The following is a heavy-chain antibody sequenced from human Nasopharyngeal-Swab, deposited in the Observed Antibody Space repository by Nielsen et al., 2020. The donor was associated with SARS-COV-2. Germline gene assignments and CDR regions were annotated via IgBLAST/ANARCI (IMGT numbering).Heavy chain of an antibody. D-gene: IGHD1-14*01. V-gene: IGHV4-34*13. Sequence: WIGQPPGKGLEWIGEINHSGSTNYNPSLKSRVTISVDTSKNQFSLKLSSVTAADTAVYYWAREFQFGDRYYFDYWGQGTLVTVSS. CDR2: INHSGST. CDR3: AREFQFGDRYYFDY. J-gene: IGHJ4*02.